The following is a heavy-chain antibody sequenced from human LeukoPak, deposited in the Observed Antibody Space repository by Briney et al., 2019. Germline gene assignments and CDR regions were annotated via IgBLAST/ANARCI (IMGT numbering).Heavy chain of an antibody. Sequence: GGSLRLSCAAPGFTFSTYAMSWVRQAPGKGLEWVSAISGSIYYADSVKGRFTISRDNSKNTLYLQMNSLRAEDTAVYYCAKDGCSSTSCPYYYYYYMDVWGKGTTVTVSS. D-gene: IGHD2-2*01. CDR2: ISGSI. CDR3: AKDGCSSTSCPYYYYYYMDV. J-gene: IGHJ6*03. CDR1: GFTFSTYA. V-gene: IGHV3-23*01.